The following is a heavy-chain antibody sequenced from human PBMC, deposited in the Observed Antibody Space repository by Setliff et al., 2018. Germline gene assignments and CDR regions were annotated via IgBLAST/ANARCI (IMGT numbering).Heavy chain of an antibody. J-gene: IGHJ4*02. V-gene: IGHV4-4*07. CDR3: ARDDPNHYDVSGYSVGYFDY. CDR2: LYTSGDT. CDR1: GGSISSHY. D-gene: IGHD3-22*01. Sequence: PSETLSLTCTVSGGSISSHYWTWIRQPAGKGLEWIGRLYTSGDTNYNPSLKSRVSMSLDTSKNQFSLKLSSVTAADTAVYYCARDDPNHYDVSGYSVGYFDYWGLGTPVTVSS.